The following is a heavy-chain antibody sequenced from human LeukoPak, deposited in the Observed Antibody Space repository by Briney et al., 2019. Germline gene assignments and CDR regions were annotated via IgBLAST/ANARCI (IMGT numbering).Heavy chain of an antibody. V-gene: IGHV4-4*07. J-gene: IGHJ6*03. Sequence: SETLSLSCTVSGGSISSYYWSWIRQPAGKGLEWIGRIYTSGSTNYNPSLKSRVTMSVDTSKNQFSLKLSSVTAADTAVYYCARTIFGVAGGYYYYYMDVWGKGTTVTVSS. CDR1: GGSISSYY. CDR2: IYTSGST. D-gene: IGHD3-3*01. CDR3: ARTIFGVAGGYYYYYMDV.